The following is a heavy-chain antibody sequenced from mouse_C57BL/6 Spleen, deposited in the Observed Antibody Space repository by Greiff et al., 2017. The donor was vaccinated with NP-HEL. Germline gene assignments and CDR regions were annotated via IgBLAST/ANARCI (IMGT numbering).Heavy chain of an antibody. CDR1: GFNIKDDY. CDR2: LDPENGDT. J-gene: IGHJ2*01. V-gene: IGHV14-4*01. Sequence: EVQLQQSGAELVRPGASVKLSCTASGFNIKDDYMHWVKQRPEQGLEWIGWLDPENGDTEYASKFQGKATITADTSSNTAYLQLSSLTSEDTAVYYCTTGYYLDYWGQGTTLTVSS. CDR3: TTGYYLDY.